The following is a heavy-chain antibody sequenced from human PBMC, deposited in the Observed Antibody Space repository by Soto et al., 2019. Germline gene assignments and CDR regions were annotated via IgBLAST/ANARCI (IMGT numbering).Heavy chain of an antibody. D-gene: IGHD3-10*01. CDR2: IIPIFGTA. Sequence: QVQLVQSGAEVKKPGSSVKVSCKASGGTFSSYAISWVRQAPGQGLEWMGGIIPIFGTANYAQKFQGRVTISADKATSIAYRELRSLRSEDTAVYYCARGPPLWFGELLRDYYYYGMDVWGQGTTVNVSS. CDR1: GGTFSSYA. J-gene: IGHJ6*02. V-gene: IGHV1-69*06. CDR3: ARGPPLWFGELLRDYYYYGMDV.